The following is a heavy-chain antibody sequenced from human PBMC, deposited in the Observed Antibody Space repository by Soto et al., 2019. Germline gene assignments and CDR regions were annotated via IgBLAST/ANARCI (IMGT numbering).Heavy chain of an antibody. V-gene: IGHV3-13*01. D-gene: IGHD3-10*01. CDR3: ARECRPAPSITIVRGVIITCYYGMDV. CDR2: IGTAGDT. Sequence: GGSVRLSCAASGFTFSSYDMHWVRQATGKGLEWVSAIGTAGDTYYPGSVKGRFTISRDNAKNSLYLQMNNLRAEDTAVYYCARECRPAPSITIVRGVIITCYYGMDVWGQGTTVTVSS. CDR1: GFTFSSYD. J-gene: IGHJ6*02.